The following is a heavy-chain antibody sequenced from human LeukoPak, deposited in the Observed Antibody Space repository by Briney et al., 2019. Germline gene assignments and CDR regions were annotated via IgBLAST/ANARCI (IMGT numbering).Heavy chain of an antibody. J-gene: IGHJ4*02. V-gene: IGHV1-2*02. CDR2: INPNSGGT. CDR1: GYTFTGYY. CDR3: ARDSDSSSWYSFDY. D-gene: IGHD6-13*01. Sequence: ASVKVSCKASGYTFTGYYMHWVRQAPGQGLEWMGWINPNSGGTNYAQKFQGRVTMTRDTSISTAYMELSRLRSEGTAVYYCARDSDSSSWYSFDYWGQGTLVTVSS.